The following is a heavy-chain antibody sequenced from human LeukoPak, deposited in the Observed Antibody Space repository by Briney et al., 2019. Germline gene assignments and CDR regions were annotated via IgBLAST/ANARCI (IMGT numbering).Heavy chain of an antibody. CDR2: ISYDGSNK. D-gene: IGHD6-13*01. CDR1: GFTFSSYG. V-gene: IGHV3-30*03. Sequence: GGSLRLSCAASGFTFSSYGMHWVRQAPGKGLEWVAIISYDGSNKYYADSVKGRFTISRDNSRNTLYLQMNSLRAEDTAVYYCARDQEVQQQLVPVGMSDYWGQGTLVTVSS. J-gene: IGHJ4*02. CDR3: ARDQEVQQQLVPVGMSDY.